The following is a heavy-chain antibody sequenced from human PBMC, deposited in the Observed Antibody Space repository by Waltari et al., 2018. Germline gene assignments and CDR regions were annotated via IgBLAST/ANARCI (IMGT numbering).Heavy chain of an antibody. CDR3: ARREPAPD. Sequence: QVQLQQWGAGLLKPSETLSLTCAVYGGSFSGYYWSWIRQPPGKGLEGIGEINHSGSTNYNPSLKSRVTISVDTSKNQFSLKLSSVTAADTAVYYCARREPAPDWGQGTLVTVSS. CDR2: INHSGST. CDR1: GGSFSGYY. J-gene: IGHJ4*02. V-gene: IGHV4-34*01. D-gene: IGHD2-2*01.